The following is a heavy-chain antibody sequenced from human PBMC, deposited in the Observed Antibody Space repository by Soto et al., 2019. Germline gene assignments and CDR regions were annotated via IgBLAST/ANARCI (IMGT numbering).Heavy chain of an antibody. Sequence: PGGSLRLSCAASGFTFSNAWMSWVLQAPGKGLEWVGRIKSKTDGGTTDYAAPVKGRFTISRDDSKNTLYLQMNSLKTEDTAVYYCTTGVTSRSMDVWGQGTTVTVSS. CDR2: IKSKTDGGTT. D-gene: IGHD2-21*02. CDR3: TTGVTSRSMDV. J-gene: IGHJ6*02. V-gene: IGHV3-15*01. CDR1: GFTFSNAW.